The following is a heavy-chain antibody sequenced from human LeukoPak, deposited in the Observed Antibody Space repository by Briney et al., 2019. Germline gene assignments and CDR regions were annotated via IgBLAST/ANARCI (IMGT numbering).Heavy chain of an antibody. J-gene: IGHJ4*02. V-gene: IGHV4-38-2*02. CDR2: KYHSGRP. Sequence: SETLSLTCTVSGYSMSGGYYWGWIRQPPERGLEWIGSKYHSGRPTYNQSLKSRVPISVDPSKNQFYLKLNSVTAADTAVYYCARAAVRDGYVKNFDYWGQGTLVTVSS. D-gene: IGHD5-24*01. CDR3: ARAAVRDGYVKNFDY. CDR1: GYSMSGGYY.